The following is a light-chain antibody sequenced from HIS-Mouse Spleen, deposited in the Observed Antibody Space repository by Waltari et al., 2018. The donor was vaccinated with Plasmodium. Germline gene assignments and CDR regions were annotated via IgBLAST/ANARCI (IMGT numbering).Light chain of an antibody. CDR1: NSGDKY. V-gene: IGLV3-1*01. Sequence: YELTQPASVSVSPGQTASTTCAGDNSGDKYACWYQQKPGTSPVLVIYQDSKRPSGPPERFSGSNSGNTATLTISGTQAMDEADYYCQAWDSSTVVFGGGTKLTVL. CDR3: QAWDSSTVV. J-gene: IGLJ2*01. CDR2: QDS.